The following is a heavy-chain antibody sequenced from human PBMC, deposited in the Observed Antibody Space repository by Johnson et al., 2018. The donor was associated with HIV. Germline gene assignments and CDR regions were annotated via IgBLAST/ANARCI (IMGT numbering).Heavy chain of an antibody. V-gene: IGHV3-53*01. Sequence: AQLVESGGGLIQPGGSLRLSCAASGFTVSSNYMSWVRQAPGKGLEWVSVIYGGGSGGSTYYVDSVKGRFTISRDNSKNTLYLQMNSLRAEDTAVYYCARGVYSSSWYGAFDIWGQGTMVTVSS. J-gene: IGHJ3*02. CDR3: ARGVYSSSWYGAFDI. CDR1: GFTVSSNY. D-gene: IGHD6-13*01. CDR2: IYGGGSGGST.